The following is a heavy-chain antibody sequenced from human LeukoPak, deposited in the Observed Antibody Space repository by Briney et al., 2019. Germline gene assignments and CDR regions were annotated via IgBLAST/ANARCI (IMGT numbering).Heavy chain of an antibody. V-gene: IGHV4-38-2*01. CDR3: ASRSSYFDY. CDR1: GYSISSGYY. J-gene: IGHJ4*02. CDR2: IYHSGST. Sequence: SETLSLTCAVSGYSISSGYYWGWIRQPPGKGLEWIGSIYHSGSTYYNPSLKSRVTISVDTSKNQFSLKRSSVTAADTAVYYCASRSSYFDYWGQGTLVTVSS.